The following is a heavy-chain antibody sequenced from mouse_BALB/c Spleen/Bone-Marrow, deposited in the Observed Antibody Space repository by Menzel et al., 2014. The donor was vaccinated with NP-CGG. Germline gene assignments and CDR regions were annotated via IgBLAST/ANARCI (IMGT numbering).Heavy chain of an antibody. V-gene: IGHV7-3*02. CDR2: IRNKANGYTT. Sequence: EVKLVDSGGGLVQPGSSLRLSCATSGFTFTDXYMNWVRQPPGKALEWLGFIRNKANGYTTEFSASVKGRFTISRDNSQSILYLQMNTLRAEDSATYYCARYDGYSDNAMDYWGQGTSVTVSS. CDR3: ARYDGYSDNAMDY. J-gene: IGHJ4*01. D-gene: IGHD2-3*01. CDR1: GFTFTDXY.